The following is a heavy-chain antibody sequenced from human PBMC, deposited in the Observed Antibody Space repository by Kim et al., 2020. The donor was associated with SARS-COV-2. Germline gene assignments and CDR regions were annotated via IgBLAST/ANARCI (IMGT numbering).Heavy chain of an antibody. CDR2: ISGSCSKT. CDR3: AKDGGGWLTSGWYYFDY. CDR1: GFTFTDYA. J-gene: IGHJ4*02. D-gene: IGHD6-19*01. Sequence: GGSLRLSCAASGFTFTDYAMSWVRLAPGKGLEWVSSISGSCSKTYYANSVKGRFTISRDNSKDTLYLQMSSPRAEDTTVYYCAKDGGGWLTSGWYYFDYWGQGTRVTVSS. V-gene: IGHV3-23*01.